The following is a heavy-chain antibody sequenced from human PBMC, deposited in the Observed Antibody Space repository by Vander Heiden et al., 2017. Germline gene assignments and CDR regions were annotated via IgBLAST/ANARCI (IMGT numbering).Heavy chain of an antibody. CDR1: GFTFGGYW. CDR2: IKQDGSEK. V-gene: IGHV3-7*01. Sequence: EVQLVESGGGLVQPGSSLPPSCAASGFTFGGYWMSWVRQAPGKGLEWVANIKQDGSEKSYVDSVKGRFTISRDNAKNSLYLQMDSLRDEDTAVYCCVREEKNTFEIWGKGTMVTVP. J-gene: IGHJ3*02. CDR3: VREEKNTFEI.